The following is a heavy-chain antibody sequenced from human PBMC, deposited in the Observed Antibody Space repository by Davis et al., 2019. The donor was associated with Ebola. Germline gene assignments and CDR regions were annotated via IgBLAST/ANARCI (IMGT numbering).Heavy chain of an antibody. CDR1: AYTFTSHA. D-gene: IGHD3-10*01. V-gene: IGHV1-3*01. CDR3: ARDTQKTALVLANYFDY. Sequence: ASVKVSCNASAYTFTSHAIHWVRPAPGHRLAWMGWINAVNGDTFYSQQFQARVTITSDTSASTAYMELSGLGSEVTAIYYCARDTQKTALVLANYFDYWGQGTLVTVAS. J-gene: IGHJ4*02. CDR2: INAVNGDT.